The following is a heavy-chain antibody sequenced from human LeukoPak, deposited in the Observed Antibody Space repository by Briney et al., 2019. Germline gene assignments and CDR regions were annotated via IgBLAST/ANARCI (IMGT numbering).Heavy chain of an antibody. D-gene: IGHD3-22*01. V-gene: IGHV1-2*02. CDR1: GYTFTGYY. Sequence: ASVKVSCKASGYTFTGYYMHWVRQAPGQGLEWMGWINPNSGGTNYAQKFQGRVTMTRDTPISTAYMELSRLRSDDTAVYYCARPYYDSSGDFDYWGQGTLVTVSS. CDR3: ARPYYDSSGDFDY. CDR2: INPNSGGT. J-gene: IGHJ4*02.